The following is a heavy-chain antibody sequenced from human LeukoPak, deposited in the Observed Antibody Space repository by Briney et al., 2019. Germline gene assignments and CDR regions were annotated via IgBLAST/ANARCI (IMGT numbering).Heavy chain of an antibody. J-gene: IGHJ5*02. CDR2: IYYSGST. V-gene: IGHV4-39*07. CDR3: AGGGVGATGGNWFDP. D-gene: IGHD1-26*01. Sequence: SETLSLTCTVSGGSISSSSYYWGWIRQPPGKGLEWIGSIYYSGSTYYNPSLKSRVTISVDTSKNQFSLKLRSVTGSDTAVYYCAGGGVGATGGNWFDPWGRGTLVTVSS. CDR1: GGSISSSSYY.